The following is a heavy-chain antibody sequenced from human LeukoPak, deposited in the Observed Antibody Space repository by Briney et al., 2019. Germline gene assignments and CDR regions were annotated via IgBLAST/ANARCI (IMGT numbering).Heavy chain of an antibody. CDR2: IYPGDSDT. CDR1: GYSFTSYW. Sequence: GESLKISCKGSGYSFTSYWIGWVRQMPGKGLEWMGIIYPGDSDTRYSPSFQGQVTISADKSISTAYLQWSSLKASDTAIYYCARRATAMVRDYYYYMDVWGKGTTVTVSS. D-gene: IGHD3-10*01. V-gene: IGHV5-51*01. J-gene: IGHJ6*03. CDR3: ARRATAMVRDYYYYMDV.